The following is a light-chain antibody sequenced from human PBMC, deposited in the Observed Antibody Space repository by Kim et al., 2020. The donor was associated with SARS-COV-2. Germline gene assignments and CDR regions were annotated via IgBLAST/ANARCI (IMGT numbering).Light chain of an antibody. CDR1: RSVSSN. Sequence: SWSPGERATLSCRASRSVSSNLAWYQQKPGQAPRLLIYGASTRATGIPVRFSGGGSGTEFTLTISGLQSEDFAVYYCQHYYNWPYTFGQGTKLKI. V-gene: IGKV3-15*01. CDR3: QHYYNWPYT. CDR2: GAS. J-gene: IGKJ2*01.